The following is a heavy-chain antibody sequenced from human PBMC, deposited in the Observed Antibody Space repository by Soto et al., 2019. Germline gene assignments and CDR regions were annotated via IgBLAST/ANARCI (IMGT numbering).Heavy chain of an antibody. V-gene: IGHV3-48*01. CDR2: ISSSGSTI. CDR1: GFTFSTYG. D-gene: IGHD5-12*01. CDR3: ARVGPEPYSRYEKSLDS. Sequence: GGSLRLSCAASGFTFSTYGMNWVRQAPGKGLEWISYISSSGSTIYYADSVKGRLTISRDNAKNSLYLQMSSLRAEDTAVYYCARVGPEPYSRYEKSLDSWGQGTLVTVSS. J-gene: IGHJ4*02.